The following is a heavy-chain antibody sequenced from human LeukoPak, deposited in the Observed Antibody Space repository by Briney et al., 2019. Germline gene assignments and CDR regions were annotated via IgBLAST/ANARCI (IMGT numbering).Heavy chain of an antibody. CDR3: ARRNNFSNWGAFDI. Sequence: SETLSLTCTVSGGSISSSSYYWGWIRQPPGKGLEWVGSIYYSGSTYYNPSLKSRVTISVDTSKNQFSLKLSSVTAADTAVYYCARRNNFSNWGAFDIWGQGTMVTVSS. CDR2: IYYSGST. CDR1: GGSISSSSYY. V-gene: IGHV4-39*01. J-gene: IGHJ3*02. D-gene: IGHD4-11*01.